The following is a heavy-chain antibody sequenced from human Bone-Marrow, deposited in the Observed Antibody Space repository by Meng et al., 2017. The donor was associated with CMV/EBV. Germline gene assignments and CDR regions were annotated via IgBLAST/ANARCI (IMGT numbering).Heavy chain of an antibody. CDR2: IYSGGST. CDR3: ARCVWSGYYYYGMDV. J-gene: IGHJ6*02. V-gene: IGHV3-66*02. Sequence: GESLKISCAASGFTVSSNYMSWVRQAPGKGLEWVSVIYSGGSTYYADSVKGRFTISRDNSKNTLYLQMNSLRAEDTAVYYCARCVWSGYYYYGMDVWGQGPTVTVSS. D-gene: IGHD3-3*01. CDR1: GFTVSSNY.